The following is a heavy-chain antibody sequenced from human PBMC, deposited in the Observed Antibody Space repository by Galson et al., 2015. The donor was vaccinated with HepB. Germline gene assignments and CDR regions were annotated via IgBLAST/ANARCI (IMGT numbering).Heavy chain of an antibody. J-gene: IGHJ4*02. V-gene: IGHV4-34*01. CDR2: INHSGST. Sequence: ETLSLTCAVYGGSFSGYYWSWIRQPPGKGLEWIGEINHSGSTNYNPSLKSRVTISVDTSKNQFSLKLSSVTAADTAVYYCARGRGTPMVQGVIKDGKDVDYWGQGTLVTVSS. CDR1: GGSFSGYY. CDR3: ARGRGTPMVQGVIKDGKDVDY. D-gene: IGHD3-10*01.